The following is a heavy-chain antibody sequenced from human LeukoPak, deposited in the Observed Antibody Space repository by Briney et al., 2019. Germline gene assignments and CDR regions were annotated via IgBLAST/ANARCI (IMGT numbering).Heavy chain of an antibody. D-gene: IGHD3-22*01. CDR1: GFTFSSYA. V-gene: IGHV3-23*01. CDR2: ISGGGSGT. CDR3: AKGFYDNSASGVFDI. J-gene: IGHJ3*02. Sequence: GGSLRLSYAPSGFTFSSYAMSWVRQAPGKGLEWVAVISGGGSGTYYADSVRGRFTISRDNSKNTLYLQMNSLRAEDTAVYYCAKGFYDNSASGVFDIWGQGTMVTVSS.